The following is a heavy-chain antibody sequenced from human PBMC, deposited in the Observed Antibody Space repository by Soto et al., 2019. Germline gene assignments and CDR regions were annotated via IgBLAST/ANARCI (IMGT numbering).Heavy chain of an antibody. Sequence: SVKVSCKTSGYTFTMYGISWVRQAPGQGLEWLGWITADNGDTKYAQKVQDRVTVTMDISTTTVYMELRSLTSDDTAVYYCARRTLGSSIGIGDYWGQGTLVTVSS. CDR2: ITADNGDT. D-gene: IGHD7-27*01. J-gene: IGHJ4*02. V-gene: IGHV1-18*01. CDR3: ARRTLGSSIGIGDY. CDR1: GYTFTMYG.